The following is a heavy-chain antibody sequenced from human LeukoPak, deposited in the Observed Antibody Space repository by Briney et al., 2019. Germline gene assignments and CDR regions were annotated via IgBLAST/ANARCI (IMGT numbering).Heavy chain of an antibody. CDR2: INHSGST. V-gene: IGHV4-34*01. J-gene: IGHJ4*02. Sequence: PSETLSHTCAVYGGSFSGYYWSWIRQPPGKGLEWIGEINHSGSTNYNPSLKSRVTISVDTSKNQFSLKLSSVTAADTAVYYCATTSYYYDSPDYWGQGTLVTVSS. D-gene: IGHD3-22*01. CDR3: ATTSYYYDSPDY. CDR1: GGSFSGYY.